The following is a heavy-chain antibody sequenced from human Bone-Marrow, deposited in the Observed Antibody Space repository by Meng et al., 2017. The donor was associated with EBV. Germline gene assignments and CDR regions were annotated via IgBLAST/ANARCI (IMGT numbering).Heavy chain of an antibody. Sequence: EVQLLESGGGLVQPGGSLRLSCAASGFTFSSYAMSWGRQAPGKGLEWVSAISGSGGSTYYADSVKGRFTISRDNSKNTLYLQMNSLRAEDTAVYYCASTVTTRRNYFDYWGQGTLVTVAS. J-gene: IGHJ4*02. CDR2: ISGSGGST. V-gene: IGHV3-23*01. CDR1: GFTFSSYA. D-gene: IGHD4-17*01. CDR3: ASTVTTRRNYFDY.